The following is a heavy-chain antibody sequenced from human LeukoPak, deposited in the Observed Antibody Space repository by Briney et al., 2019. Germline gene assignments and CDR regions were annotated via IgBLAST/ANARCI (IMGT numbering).Heavy chain of an antibody. CDR2: IIPIFGTA. D-gene: IGHD6-13*01. CDR3: AIRMGSSWFYHGGFDY. CDR1: GGTFSSYA. J-gene: IGHJ4*02. V-gene: IGHV1-69*05. Sequence: ASVKVSCKASGGTFSSYAISWVLQAPGQGLEWMGGIIPIFGTANYAQKFQGRVTITTDESTSTAYMELSSLRSEDTAVYYCAIRMGSSWFYHGGFDYWGQGTLVTVSS.